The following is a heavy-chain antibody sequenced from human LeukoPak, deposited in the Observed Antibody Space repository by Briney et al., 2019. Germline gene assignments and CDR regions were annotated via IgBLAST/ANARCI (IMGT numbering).Heavy chain of an antibody. CDR1: GFIFSDYF. CDR3: ARVPGIAVADDYFDY. CDR2: INTGGITI. D-gene: IGHD6-19*01. V-gene: IGHV3-11*04. Sequence: PGGSLRLSCAASGFIFSDYFMTWVRQAPGKGLEWVSYINTGGITIYYADSVKGRFTISRDNSKNTLYLQMNSLRAEDTAVYYCARVPGIAVADDYFDYWGQGTLVTVSS. J-gene: IGHJ4*02.